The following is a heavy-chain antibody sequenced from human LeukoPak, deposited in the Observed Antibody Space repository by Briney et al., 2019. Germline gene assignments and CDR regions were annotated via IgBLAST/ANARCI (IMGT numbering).Heavy chain of an antibody. V-gene: IGHV4-61*02. J-gene: IGHJ4*02. D-gene: IGHD5-24*01. CDR1: GGSISSGSYY. Sequence: KTSETLSLTYTVSGGSISSGSYYWSWIRQPAGKGLEWIGRIYTSGSTNYNPSLKSRVTISVDTSKNQFSLKLSSVTAADTAVYYCHIEMATIRGSREDYWGQGTLVTVSS. CDR3: HIEMATIRGSREDY. CDR2: IYTSGST.